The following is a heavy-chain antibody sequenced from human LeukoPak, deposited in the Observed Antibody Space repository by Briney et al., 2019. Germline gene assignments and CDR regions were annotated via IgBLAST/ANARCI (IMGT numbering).Heavy chain of an antibody. CDR3: AKDLSPGYGDYVGY. J-gene: IGHJ4*02. CDR1: GFTFSSYG. V-gene: IGHV3-30*18. Sequence: PGGSLRLSCAASGFTFSSYGMHWVHQAPGKGLEWVAVISYDGSNKYYADSVKGRFTISRDNSKNTLYLQMNSLRAEDTAVYYCAKDLSPGYGDYVGYWGQGTLVTVSS. CDR2: ISYDGSNK. D-gene: IGHD4-17*01.